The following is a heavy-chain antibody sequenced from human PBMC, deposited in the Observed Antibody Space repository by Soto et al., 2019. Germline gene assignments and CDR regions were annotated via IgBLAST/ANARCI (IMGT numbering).Heavy chain of an antibody. CDR3: AKDRNSFYDSSGYIPFDY. J-gene: IGHJ4*02. Sequence: PGGSLRLSCAASGFTFSSYGMHWVRQAPGKGLEWVAVISYDGSNKYYADPVKGRFTISRDNSKNTLYLQMNSLRAEDTAVYYCAKDRNSFYDSSGYIPFDYWGQGTLVTVSS. CDR1: GFTFSSYG. V-gene: IGHV3-30*18. CDR2: ISYDGSNK. D-gene: IGHD3-22*01.